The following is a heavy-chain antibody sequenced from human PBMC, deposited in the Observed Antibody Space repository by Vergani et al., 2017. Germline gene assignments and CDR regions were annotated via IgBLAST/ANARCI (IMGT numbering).Heavy chain of an antibody. V-gene: IGHV2-26*01. CDR3: ARDYGDYCFDY. Sequence: QVTLKESGPVLVKPTETLTLTCTVSGFSLSNARMGVSWIRHPPGKALEWLAHIFSNDEKSYSTSLKSRLTISKDTSNSQVVLTMTNMDPVDTATYSCARDYGDYCFDYWGRGTLVTVSS. CDR1: GFSLSNARMG. J-gene: IGHJ4*02. CDR2: IFSNDEK. D-gene: IGHD4-17*01.